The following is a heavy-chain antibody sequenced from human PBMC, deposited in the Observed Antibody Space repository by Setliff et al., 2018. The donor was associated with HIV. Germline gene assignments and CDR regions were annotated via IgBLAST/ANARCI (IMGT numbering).Heavy chain of an antibody. V-gene: IGHV1-18*01. D-gene: IGHD2-21*02. CDR3: ARAMRGVVVTNMYYYYGMDV. J-gene: IGHJ6*02. Sequence: ASVKVSCKTSGYMSIAYGMSWVRRAPGQGLEWMGWIGAYNDRTEYAQNFQGRVTVTRDTSINTAYVELNSLKSDDTAVYYCARAMRGVVVTNMYYYYGMDVWGQGTTATVSS. CDR2: IGAYNDRT. CDR1: GYMSIAYG.